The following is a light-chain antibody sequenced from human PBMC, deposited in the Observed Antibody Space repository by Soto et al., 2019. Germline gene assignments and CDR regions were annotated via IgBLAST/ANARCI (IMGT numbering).Light chain of an antibody. V-gene: IGKV1-5*03. J-gene: IGKJ1*01. CDR1: QSISSW. CDR3: QQYNSLTWT. Sequence: DIPMTQSPSTLSASLGDRVTITCRASQSISSWLAWYQQKPGKAPKLLIYKASSLESGVPSRFSGSGSGTEFTLTISSLQPDDFATYYCQQYNSLTWTFGQGTKVDI. CDR2: KAS.